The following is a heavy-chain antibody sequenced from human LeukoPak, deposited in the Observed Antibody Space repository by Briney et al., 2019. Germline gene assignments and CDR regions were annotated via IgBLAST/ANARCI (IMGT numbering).Heavy chain of an antibody. V-gene: IGHV3-23*01. CDR2: ISGSGGST. CDR3: AKNYYYDPDAFDI. CDR1: GFTFSSYA. Sequence: GGSPRLSRAASGFTFSSYAMSWVRQAPGKGLEWVSAISGSGGSTYYADSVKGRFTISRDNSKNMLHLQMNSLRAEDTATYYCAKNYYYDPDAFDIWGQGTMVTASS. D-gene: IGHD3-22*01. J-gene: IGHJ3*02.